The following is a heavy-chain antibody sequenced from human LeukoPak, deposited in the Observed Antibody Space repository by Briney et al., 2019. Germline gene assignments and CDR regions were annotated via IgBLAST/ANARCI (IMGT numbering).Heavy chain of an antibody. Sequence: GGSLRLSCAASGFIFRNYAMSWVRQAPGKGLEWVSAITGSGDTTYYADSVKGRFTISRDNSKNTLYVEMNTLRAEDTDVYYCAKWGDYDILTGYYVSDFWGQGTLVTVSS. J-gene: IGHJ4*02. CDR2: ITGSGDTT. V-gene: IGHV3-23*01. CDR3: AKWGDYDILTGYYVSDF. CDR1: GFIFRNYA. D-gene: IGHD3-9*01.